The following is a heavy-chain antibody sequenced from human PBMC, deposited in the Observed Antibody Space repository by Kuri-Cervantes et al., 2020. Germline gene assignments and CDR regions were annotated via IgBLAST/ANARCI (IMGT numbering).Heavy chain of an antibody. D-gene: IGHD5-18*01. J-gene: IGHJ6*02. CDR1: GYSISSSNW. CDR2: IYYSGST. CDR3: ARVGYSYATYGMDV. V-gene: IGHV4-28*03. Sequence: LRLSCAVSGYSISSSNWWGWIRQPPGKGLEWIGYIYYSGSTYYNPSLKSRVTMSVDTSKNQFSLKLSSVTAADTAVYYCARVGYSYATYGMDVWGQGTTVTVSS.